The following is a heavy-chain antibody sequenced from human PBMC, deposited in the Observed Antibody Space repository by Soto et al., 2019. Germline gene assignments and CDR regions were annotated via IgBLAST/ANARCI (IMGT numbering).Heavy chain of an antibody. V-gene: IGHV1-46*03. Sequence: GGSGKVSWKASGYTFPSYDMHWGRQGPGQGREWMGIINPRGGSTSYAQKFQGRVTMTRDTSTSTVYMELSSLRSEDTAVYYCARVATVTTLEWFAPWGQGTLVTVSS. CDR3: ARVATVTTLEWFAP. CDR2: INPRGGST. D-gene: IGHD4-17*01. CDR1: GYTFPSYD. J-gene: IGHJ5*02.